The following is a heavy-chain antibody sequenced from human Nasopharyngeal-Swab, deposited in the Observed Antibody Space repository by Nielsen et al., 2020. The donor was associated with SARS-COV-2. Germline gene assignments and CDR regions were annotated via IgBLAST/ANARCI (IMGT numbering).Heavy chain of an antibody. D-gene: IGHD6-13*01. V-gene: IGHV3-23*01. Sequence: GGSLRLSCAASGFIFSSYAMSWVRQAPGKGLEWVSAISGSGGSTYYADSVKGRFTISRDNSKNTLYLQMNSLRAEDTAVYYCAKDRLSSSWYNWFDPWGQGTLVTVSS. J-gene: IGHJ5*02. CDR1: GFIFSSYA. CDR3: AKDRLSSSWYNWFDP. CDR2: ISGSGGST.